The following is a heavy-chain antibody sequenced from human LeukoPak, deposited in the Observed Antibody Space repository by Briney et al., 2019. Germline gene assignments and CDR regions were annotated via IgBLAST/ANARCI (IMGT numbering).Heavy chain of an antibody. J-gene: IGHJ4*02. V-gene: IGHV1-2*02. CDR2: INPNSGGT. Sequence: PSVKVSCKASGYTFTGYYMHWVRQAPGQGLEWMGWINPNSGGTNYAQKFQGRVTMTRDTSISTAYMELSRLRSDDTAVYYCARGEGYCSSTSCSEGDYWGQGTLVTVSS. CDR1: GYTFTGYY. CDR3: ARGEGYCSSTSCSEGDY. D-gene: IGHD2-2*01.